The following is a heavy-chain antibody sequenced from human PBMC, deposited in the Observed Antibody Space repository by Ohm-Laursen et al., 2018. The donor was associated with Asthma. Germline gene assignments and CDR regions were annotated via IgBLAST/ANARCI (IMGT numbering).Heavy chain of an antibody. D-gene: IGHD2-21*01. V-gene: IGHV1-18*04. CDR1: GYSVTSYA. J-gene: IGHJ4*02. CDR2: IYIGNT. CDR3: VRDVVDRFDY. Sequence: ASVKVSCKASGYSVTSYAFSWVRQAPGQRPEWMGWIYIGNTNYAPNFRDRITMTTDTSTNTAYMELRSLTSDDTTVYYCVRDVVDRFDYWGQGSLVIVSS.